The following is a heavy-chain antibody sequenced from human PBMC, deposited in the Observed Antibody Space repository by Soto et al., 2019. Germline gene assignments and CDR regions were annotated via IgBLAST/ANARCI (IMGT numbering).Heavy chain of an antibody. J-gene: IGHJ5*02. CDR1: RYTFTSYS. CDR2: INPSGGST. D-gene: IGHD6-13*01. V-gene: IGHV1-46*01. Sequence: SVKVSCKASRYTFTSYSLHWVRQDPGQGLEGMGIINPSGGSTSFAQKFQGRVTMTRDTSKSTLYLQMNSLRAEDTAVYYCAKPFQQLSTGPLNFDRWGQGTLVTVSS. CDR3: AKPFQQLSTGPLNFDR.